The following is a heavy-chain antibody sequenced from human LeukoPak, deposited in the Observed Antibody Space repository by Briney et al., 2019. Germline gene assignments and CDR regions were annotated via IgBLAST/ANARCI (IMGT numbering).Heavy chain of an antibody. CDR2: IDSGSGNI. J-gene: IGHJ4*02. CDR1: GFTFSSHS. V-gene: IGHV3-48*02. CDR3: ARTVAPTWYFDY. Sequence: QPGGSLRLSCAASGFTFSSHSMNWVRQAPGKGLEWLSYIDSGSGNIYYRDSVKGRFTISRDNAQDSLYLQMDSLRDEDTAVYYCARTVAPTWYFDYWGQGTLVTVSS. D-gene: IGHD4-11*01.